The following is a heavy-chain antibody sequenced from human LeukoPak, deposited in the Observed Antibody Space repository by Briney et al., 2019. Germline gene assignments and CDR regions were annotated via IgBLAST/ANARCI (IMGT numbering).Heavy chain of an antibody. D-gene: IGHD3-10*01. J-gene: IGHJ5*01. V-gene: IGHV4-4*07. CDR2: INSNGDT. Sequence: SETLSLTCTVSGGSLSSYHWIWLRQPAGKGLEWIGRINSNGDTVYNPSLKSRATMSLDMTNNQFSLKLSSVTAADTAVYYCARDRGLDGSDQLDSWGPGTLVTVSS. CDR3: ARDRGLDGSDQLDS. CDR1: GGSLSSYH.